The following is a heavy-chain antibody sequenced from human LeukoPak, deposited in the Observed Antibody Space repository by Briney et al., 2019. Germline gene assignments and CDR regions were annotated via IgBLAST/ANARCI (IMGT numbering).Heavy chain of an antibody. V-gene: IGHV3-9*01. J-gene: IGHJ6*02. Sequence: GGSLRLSCAASGFTFDDYAMHWVRHAPGKGLEWVSGISWNSGSIGYADSVKGRFTISRDNAKNSLYLQMNSLRAEDTALYYCAKDRNYYGMDVWGRGTTVTVSS. CDR3: AKDRNYYGMDV. CDR2: ISWNSGSI. CDR1: GFTFDDYA.